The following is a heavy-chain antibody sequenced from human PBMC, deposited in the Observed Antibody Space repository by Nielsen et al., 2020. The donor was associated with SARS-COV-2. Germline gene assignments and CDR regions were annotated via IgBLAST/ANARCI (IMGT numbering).Heavy chain of an antibody. CDR3: ARLKNYWFDP. D-gene: IGHD1-7*01. CDR2: IDPSDSYT. V-gene: IGHV5-10-1*01. Sequence: VRQMPGKGLEWMGRIDPSDSYTNYSPSFQGHVTISADKSINTAYLQRNSLKASDTAMYYCARLKNYWFDPWGQGTLVTVSS. J-gene: IGHJ5*02.